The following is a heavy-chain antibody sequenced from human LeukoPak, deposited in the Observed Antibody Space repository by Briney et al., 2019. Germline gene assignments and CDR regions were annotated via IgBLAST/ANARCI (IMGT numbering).Heavy chain of an antibody. CDR3: AREGKMVRGVIFLGY. V-gene: IGHV1-18*04. D-gene: IGHD3-10*01. CDR2: ISAYNGNT. CDR1: GYTFTDYY. J-gene: IGHJ4*02. Sequence: VASVKVSCKASGYTFTDYYMHWVRQAPGQGLEWMGWISAYNGNTNYAQKLQGRVTMTTDTSTSTAYMELRSLRSDDTAVYYCAREGKMVRGVIFLGYWGQGTLVTVSS.